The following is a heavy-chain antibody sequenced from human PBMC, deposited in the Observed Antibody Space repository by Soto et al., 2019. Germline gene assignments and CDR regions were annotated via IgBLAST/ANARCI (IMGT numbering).Heavy chain of an antibody. Sequence: QVQLVESGGGVVQPGRSLRLSCAASGFTFSNYAMHWVRQAPGKGLEWVAVISYDGSNKYYADSVKGRFTISRDNSKNTLYLQMNSLRAEDTAVYYCARGITMVRGLIIDYFDYWGQGTLVTVSS. D-gene: IGHD3-10*01. CDR3: ARGITMVRGLIIDYFDY. CDR2: ISYDGSNK. CDR1: GFTFSNYA. J-gene: IGHJ4*02. V-gene: IGHV3-30-3*01.